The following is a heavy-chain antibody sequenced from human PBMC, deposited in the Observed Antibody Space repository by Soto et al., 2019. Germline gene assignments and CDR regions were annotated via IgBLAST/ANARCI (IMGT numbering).Heavy chain of an antibody. D-gene: IGHD3-9*01. CDR2: IYYSGST. CDR1: GGSMDNYY. CDR3: ARGWIRYFDWPPGFDP. J-gene: IGHJ5*02. V-gene: IGHV4-59*01. Sequence: PSETLSLTCTVSGGSMDNYYWSWIRQPPGKGLERIGYIYYSGSTKHNPSLKSRVTISADTSKNQFFLKLSSVTAADTAVYYCARGWIRYFDWPPGFDPWGQGTRVTVSS.